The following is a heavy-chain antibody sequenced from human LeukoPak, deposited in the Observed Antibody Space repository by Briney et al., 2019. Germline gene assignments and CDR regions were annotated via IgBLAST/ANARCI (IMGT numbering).Heavy chain of an antibody. D-gene: IGHD3-3*01. V-gene: IGHV4-39*07. CDR3: ARERENTIFGVVSRWFDP. J-gene: IGHJ5*02. CDR1: CGSFSITSSS. Sequence: KPSETLSLTCTVSCGSFSITSSSWAWIRQPPGKGLEWIGIIYYRESTYYNPSLKTRSTISGQTSKNQFSVKLRSVTAADTAVYCCARERENTIFGVVSRWFDPWGQGTQVTVSS. CDR2: IYYREST.